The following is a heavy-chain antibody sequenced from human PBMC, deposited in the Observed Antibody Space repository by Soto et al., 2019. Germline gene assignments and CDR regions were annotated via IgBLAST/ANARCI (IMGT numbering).Heavy chain of an antibody. D-gene: IGHD3-3*01. V-gene: IGHV1-18*04. J-gene: IGHJ5*02. CDR2: ISAYNGNT. Sequence: GASVKVSCKASGYTFTSYGISWVRQAPGQGLEWMGWISAYNGNTNYAQKLQGRVTMTTDTSTSTAYMELRSLRSDDTAVYYCARDRLRYYDFWSGYYPSRFDPWGQGTLVTVSS. CDR3: ARDRLRYYDFWSGYYPSRFDP. CDR1: GYTFTSYG.